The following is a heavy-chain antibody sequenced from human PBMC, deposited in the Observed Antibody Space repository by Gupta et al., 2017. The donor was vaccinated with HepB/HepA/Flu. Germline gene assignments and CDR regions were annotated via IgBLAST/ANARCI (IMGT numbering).Heavy chain of an antibody. V-gene: IGHV3-30-3*01. CDR2: ISYDGTNE. CDR1: GFTFSNYA. D-gene: IGHD2-15*01. CDR3: ARDGGAYCRGGDCYQPYFRH. J-gene: IGHJ1*01. Sequence: QVQLVESGGGVVQPGRSLRLSCAASGFTFSNYAIHWVRQAPGKGLEWVAVISYDGTNEYYADSVKGRFTISRDNSKNTVYLQMNSLRAEDTAVYKCARDGGAYCRGGDCYQPYFRHWGQGTLVTVSS.